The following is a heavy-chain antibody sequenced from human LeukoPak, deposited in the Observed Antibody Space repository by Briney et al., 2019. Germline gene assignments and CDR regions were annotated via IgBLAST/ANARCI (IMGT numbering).Heavy chain of an antibody. CDR1: GFTFSSYS. J-gene: IGHJ6*03. CDR2: ISSSSSTI. D-gene: IGHD3-9*01. V-gene: IGHV3-48*01. Sequence: GGSLRLSCAASGFTFSSYSMNWVRQAPGKGLEWVSYISSSSSTIYYADSVKGRFTISRDNAKNSLYLQMNSLRAEDTAVYYCARGGQYYDILTGYYYYYYMDVWGKGTTVTISS. CDR3: ARGGQYYDILTGYYYYYYMDV.